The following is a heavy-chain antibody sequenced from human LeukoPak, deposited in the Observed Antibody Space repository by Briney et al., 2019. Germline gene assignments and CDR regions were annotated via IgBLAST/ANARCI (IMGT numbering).Heavy chain of an antibody. CDR3: AKADPYDYACPDY. J-gene: IGHJ4*02. CDR1: RFTFSSYA. D-gene: IGHD3-16*01. CDR2: ISDSGDIT. V-gene: IGHV3-23*01. Sequence: PGGSLRLSCAASRFTFSSYAMSWVRQAPGKGLEWVSAISDSGDITYYTDSVKGRFTISRDNSKNTLYLQMNSLRAEDTAVYYCAKADPYDYACPDYWGQGTLVTVSS.